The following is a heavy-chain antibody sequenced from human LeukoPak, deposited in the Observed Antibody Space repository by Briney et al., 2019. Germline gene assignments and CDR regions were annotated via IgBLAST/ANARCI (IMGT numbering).Heavy chain of an antibody. CDR2: IIPILGIA. D-gene: IGHD2-15*01. CDR3: ARRRYCSGGSCYPYYYYYGMDV. V-gene: IGHV1-69*04. CDR1: GGTFSSYA. Sequence: ASVKVSCKASGGTFSSYAISWVRQAPGQGLEWMGRIIPILGIANYAQRFQGRVTITADKSTSTAYMELSSLRSEDTAVYYCARRRYCSGGSCYPYYYYYGMDVWGQGTTVTVSS. J-gene: IGHJ6*02.